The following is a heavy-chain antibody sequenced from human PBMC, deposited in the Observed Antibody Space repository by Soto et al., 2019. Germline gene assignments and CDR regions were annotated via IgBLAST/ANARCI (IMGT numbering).Heavy chain of an antibody. V-gene: IGHV2-26*01. J-gene: IGHJ3*02. CDR3: ARSLMITFGGVVTYAAFDI. CDR2: IFSNDEK. D-gene: IGHD3-16*01. CDR1: GFSLSNARMG. Sequence: QVTLKESGPVLVKPTETLTLTCTVSGFSLSNARMGVSWIRQPPGKALNGLDQIFSNDEKSYSTFLKSRLTISKDTSKSQVVLTMTNMDPVDTATYYCARSLMITFGGVVTYAAFDIWGQGTMVTVSS.